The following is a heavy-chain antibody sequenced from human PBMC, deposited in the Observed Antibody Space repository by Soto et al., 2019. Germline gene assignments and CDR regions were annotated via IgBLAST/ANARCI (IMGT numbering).Heavy chain of an antibody. Sequence: GGSLRLSCAASGFTFSSYAMSWVRQAPGKGLEWVSAISGSGGSTYYADSVKGRFTISRDNSKNTLYLQMNSLRAEDTAVYYCATDSQLYYDILTGLFFDYWGQGTLVTVSS. J-gene: IGHJ4*02. CDR3: ATDSQLYYDILTGLFFDY. D-gene: IGHD3-9*01. CDR1: GFTFSSYA. V-gene: IGHV3-23*01. CDR2: ISGSGGST.